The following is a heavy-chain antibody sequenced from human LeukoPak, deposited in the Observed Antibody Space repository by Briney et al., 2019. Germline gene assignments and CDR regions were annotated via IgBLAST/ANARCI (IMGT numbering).Heavy chain of an antibody. CDR2: ISYDGSNK. CDR3: ARGSVVITYDGGSYYFDY. CDR1: GFTFSSYA. V-gene: IGHV3-30-3*01. Sequence: GGSLRLSCAASGFTFSSYAMHWVRQAPGKGLEWVAVISYDGSNKYYADSVKGRFTISRDNSKNTLYLQMNSLRAEDTAVYYCARGSVVITYDGGSYYFDYWGQGTLVTVSS. J-gene: IGHJ4*02. D-gene: IGHD3-22*01.